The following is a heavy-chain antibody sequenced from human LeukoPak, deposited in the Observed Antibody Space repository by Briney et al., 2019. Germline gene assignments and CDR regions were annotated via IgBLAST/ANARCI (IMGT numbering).Heavy chain of an antibody. CDR3: ANEEVPNDY. CDR1: GFPFSSHA. V-gene: IGHV3-23*01. CDR2: ISISADMT. J-gene: IGHJ4*02. D-gene: IGHD4/OR15-4a*01. Sequence: PGGSLRLSCEVSGFPFSSHAMSWVRQAPGRGLEWVSGISISADMTYYADSVQGRFIISRYNSKNTVYLQMDSLRVEDTAVYYCANEEVPNDYWGQGTLVTVSS.